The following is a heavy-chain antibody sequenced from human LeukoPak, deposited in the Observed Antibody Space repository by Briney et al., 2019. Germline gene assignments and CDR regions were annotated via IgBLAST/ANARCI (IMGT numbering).Heavy chain of an antibody. CDR2: IYTSGST. J-gene: IGHJ4*02. CDR3: ARSGGSGTYYDGTFDY. D-gene: IGHD1-26*01. Sequence: PSETLSLTCTVSGGSITSYYWSWIRQPAGKGLEWIGRIYTSGSTSYNPSLKSRVTMSVDTSKNQLSLKVGSVTAADTAVYYCARSGGSGTYYDGTFDYWGQGTLVTVSS. CDR1: GGSITSYY. V-gene: IGHV4-4*07.